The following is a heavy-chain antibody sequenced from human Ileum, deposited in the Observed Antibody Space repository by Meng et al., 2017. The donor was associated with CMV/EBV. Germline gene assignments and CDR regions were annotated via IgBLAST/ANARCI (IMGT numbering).Heavy chain of an antibody. D-gene: IGHD2/OR15-2a*01. V-gene: IGHV3-30-3*01. CDR3: ARGQFKNSYYFDQ. Sequence: ASDLPFSRHAMQWGRQAPGKGLEWVAVISGDKNSKYYTDSVKGRFTISRDNSNNTLYLQMNNLRAEDTAVFYCARGQFKNSYYFDQWGQGTLVTVSS. CDR1: DLPFSRHA. J-gene: IGHJ4*02. CDR2: ISGDKNSK.